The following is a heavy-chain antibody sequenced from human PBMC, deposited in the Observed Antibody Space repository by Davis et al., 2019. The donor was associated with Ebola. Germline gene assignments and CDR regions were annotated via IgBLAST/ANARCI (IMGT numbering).Heavy chain of an antibody. V-gene: IGHV3-21*01. CDR1: CFTFTSYR. J-gene: IGHJ4*02. Sequence: GESLKISCAASCFTFTSYRMIWVRQAPGKGLELVSSLSSGSSYIYYADSVRGRFTISRDNSKNTVHLQMSSLRTEDTAVYYCARGHVSSDDWGQGTLVTVSS. CDR2: LSSGSSYI. CDR3: ARGHVSSDD.